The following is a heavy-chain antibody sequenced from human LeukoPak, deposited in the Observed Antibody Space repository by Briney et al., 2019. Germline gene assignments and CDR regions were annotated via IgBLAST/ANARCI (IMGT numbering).Heavy chain of an antibody. Sequence: ASVKVSCKASGYTFTGYYMHWVRQAPGQGLEWMGWINPNSGGTNYAQKFQGRVTMTRDTSISTAYMELSRLRSDDTAVYYCARDVGYCRSTSCSYDWFDPWGQGTLVTVSS. CDR2: INPNSGGT. J-gene: IGHJ5*02. CDR1: GYTFTGYY. D-gene: IGHD2-2*01. V-gene: IGHV1-2*02. CDR3: ARDVGYCRSTSCSYDWFDP.